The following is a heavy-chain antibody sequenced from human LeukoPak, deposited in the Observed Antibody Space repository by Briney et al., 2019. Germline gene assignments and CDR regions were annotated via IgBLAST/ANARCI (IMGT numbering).Heavy chain of an antibody. CDR2: IKSKTDGGTT. J-gene: IGHJ4*02. V-gene: IGHV3-15*01. CDR1: GFTFSNAW. CDR3: TTGPSESYYYDSSGYLSLDY. D-gene: IGHD3-22*01. Sequence: GGSLRLSCAASGFTFSNAWMSWVRQAPGKGLEWVGRIKSKTDGGTTDYAAPVKGRFTISRDDSKNTLYLQMNSLKTADTAVYYCTTGPSESYYYDSSGYLSLDYWGQGTLVTVSS.